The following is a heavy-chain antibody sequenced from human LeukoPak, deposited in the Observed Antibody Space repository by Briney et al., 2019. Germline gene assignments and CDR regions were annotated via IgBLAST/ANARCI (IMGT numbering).Heavy chain of an antibody. Sequence: PSETLSLTCSVSGASISSYYWGWIRQPPGKGLEWIGSIYYSGSTYYNPSLKSRVTISVDTSKNQFSLKLSSVAAADTAVYYCASTTAAELNNWFDPWGQGTLVTVSS. CDR3: ASTTAAELNNWFDP. V-gene: IGHV4-39*01. J-gene: IGHJ5*02. CDR1: GASISSYY. D-gene: IGHD6-13*01. CDR2: IYYSGST.